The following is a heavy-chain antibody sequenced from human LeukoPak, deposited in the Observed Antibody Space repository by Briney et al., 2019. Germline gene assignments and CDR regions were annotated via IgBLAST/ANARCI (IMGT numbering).Heavy chain of an antibody. V-gene: IGHV3-23*01. CDR2: ISGSGGST. D-gene: IGHD6-25*01. J-gene: IGHJ2*01. CDR1: GFTVSSNY. CDR3: AKDAPRRSSGQYFDL. Sequence: GGSLRLSCAASGFTVSSNYMSWVRQTPEKGLRWVSGISGSGGSTYYADSVKGRFTISRDNSKNTLYLQMNSLRAEDTAVYYCAKDAPRRSSGQYFDLWGRGTLVTVSS.